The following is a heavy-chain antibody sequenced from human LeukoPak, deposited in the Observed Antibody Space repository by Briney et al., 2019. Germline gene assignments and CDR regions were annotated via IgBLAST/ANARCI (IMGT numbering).Heavy chain of an antibody. CDR3: AKQGSGIVVVPFDY. D-gene: IGHD3-22*01. CDR1: GFTFSSYA. V-gene: IGHV3-23*01. J-gene: IGHJ4*02. Sequence: GGSLRLSCAAPGFTFSSYAMSWVRQAPGKGLEWVSAISGSGGSTYYADSVKGRFTISRDNSKNTLYLQMNSLRAEDTAVYYCAKQGSGIVVVPFDYWGQGTLVTVSS. CDR2: ISGSGGST.